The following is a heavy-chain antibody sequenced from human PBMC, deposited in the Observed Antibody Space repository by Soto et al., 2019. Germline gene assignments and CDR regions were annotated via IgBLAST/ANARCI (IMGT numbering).Heavy chain of an antibody. CDR1: GFTFSSYA. CDR3: AKDAVGYLDW. Sequence: EVQLLESGGNLVQPGGSLRLSCAASGFTFSSYAMNWVRQAPGKGLEWVSVITSSGGNTKYENSVKGRFNISRDNSKNTLYLHMNSLRAEDTAIYYCAKDAVGYLDWLGQGTLVTVSS. J-gene: IGHJ4*02. V-gene: IGHV3-23*01. CDR2: ITSSGGNT.